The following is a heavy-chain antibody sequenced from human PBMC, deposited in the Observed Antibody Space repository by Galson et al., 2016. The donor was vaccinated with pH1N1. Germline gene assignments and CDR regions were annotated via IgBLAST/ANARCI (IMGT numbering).Heavy chain of an antibody. J-gene: IGHJ6*02. CDR3: ARSYCSSTSCYGGSYYYYGMYV. CDR1: GYTFTSNA. D-gene: IGHD2-2*01. V-gene: IGHV7-4-1*04. CDR2: INTNTGNP. Sequence: SVKVSCKASGYTFTSNAMNWVRQAPGQGLEWMGWINTNTGNPTYAQGFTGRFVFSLDTSVSMAYLQISSLKAEDTAVYYCARSYCSSTSCYGGSYYYYGMYVWGQGTTVTDSS.